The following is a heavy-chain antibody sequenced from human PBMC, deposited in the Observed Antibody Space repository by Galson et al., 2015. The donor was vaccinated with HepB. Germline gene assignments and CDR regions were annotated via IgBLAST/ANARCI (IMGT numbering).Heavy chain of an antibody. J-gene: IGHJ3*02. Sequence: AISGDSVSSSGVGWDWIRQSPSRGLEWLGATYYRSTWHYDYAVFVKSRISLIPDTANNQFSLQLHPVTPEDTAVYYCARGFRNAFDIWGQGTVVTVSS. CDR3: ARGFRNAFDI. CDR2: TYYRSTWHY. V-gene: IGHV6-1*01. CDR1: GDSVSSSGVG.